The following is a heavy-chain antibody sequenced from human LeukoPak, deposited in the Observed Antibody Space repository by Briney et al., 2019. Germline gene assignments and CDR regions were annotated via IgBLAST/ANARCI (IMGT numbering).Heavy chain of an antibody. D-gene: IGHD6-19*01. CDR3: ARVIGSSGWNQFDY. CDR1: GGSISSSNW. CDR2: IYHSGST. V-gene: IGHV4-4*02. Sequence: SGTLSLTCAVSGGSISSSNWWSWVRQPPGEGLEWIGEIYHSGSTNYNPSLKSRVTISVDTSKNQFSLKLSSVTAADTAVYYCARVIGSSGWNQFDYWGQGTLVTVSS. J-gene: IGHJ4*02.